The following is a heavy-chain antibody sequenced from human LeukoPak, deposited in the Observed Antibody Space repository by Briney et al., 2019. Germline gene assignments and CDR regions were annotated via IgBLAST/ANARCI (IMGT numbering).Heavy chain of an antibody. CDR1: GFTFSETW. Sequence: GGSLRLSCAASGFTFSETWMHWVRQAPGKGLVRVSRIRSDGSDTRYAESVKGRFTISRDNAKNTLYLQMNSLRAEDTAVYYCARDWFHAIDYWGQGTLVTVSS. CDR3: ARDWFHAIDY. V-gene: IGHV3-74*01. J-gene: IGHJ4*02. CDR2: IRSDGSDT. D-gene: IGHD2/OR15-2a*01.